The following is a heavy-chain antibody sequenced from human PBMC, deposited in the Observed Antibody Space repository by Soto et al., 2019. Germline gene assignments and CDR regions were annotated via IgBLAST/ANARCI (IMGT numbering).Heavy chain of an antibody. Sequence: GASVKVSCKASGGTFSSYAISWVRQAPGQGLEWMGGIIPIFGTANYAQKFQGRVTITADESTSTAYMELSSLRSEDTAVYYCASAAEGGARRGTQLWLDFDYWGQGTLVTVSS. V-gene: IGHV1-69*13. D-gene: IGHD5-18*01. CDR1: GGTFSSYA. CDR2: IIPIFGTA. CDR3: ASAAEGGARRGTQLWLDFDY. J-gene: IGHJ4*02.